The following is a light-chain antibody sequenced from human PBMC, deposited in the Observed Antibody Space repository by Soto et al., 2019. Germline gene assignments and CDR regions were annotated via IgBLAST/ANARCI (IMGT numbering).Light chain of an antibody. CDR3: SSYAGSNNPVV. J-gene: IGLJ2*01. V-gene: IGLV2-8*01. Sequence: ALTQPPSASGSPGQSVTISCTGTSSDVGGYNYVSWYQQHPGKAPKFMIFEVSRRPSGVPDRFSGSKSGNTASLTVSGLQADDEADYYCSSYAGSNNPVVFGGGTKLTVL. CDR2: EVS. CDR1: SSDVGGYNY.